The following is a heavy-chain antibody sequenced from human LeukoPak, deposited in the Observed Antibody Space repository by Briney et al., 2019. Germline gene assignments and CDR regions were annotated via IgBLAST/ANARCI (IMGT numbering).Heavy chain of an antibody. CDR3: ARGRGVTRGVDI. CDR2: INHSGST. J-gene: IGHJ3*02. Sequence: PSETLSLTCAVYGGSFSGYYWSWIRQPPGKGLEWIGEINHSGSTNYNPSLKSRVTISVDTSKNQFSLKLSSVTAADTAVYYCARGRGVTRGVDIWGQGTMVTVSS. CDR1: GGSFSGYY. D-gene: IGHD3-10*01. V-gene: IGHV4-34*01.